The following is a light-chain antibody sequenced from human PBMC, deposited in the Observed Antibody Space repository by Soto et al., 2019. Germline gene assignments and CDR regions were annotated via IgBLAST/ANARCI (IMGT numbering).Light chain of an antibody. Sequence: EVVLTQSPATLSLSPGERATLSCRASQNFRTFLDWYQQKPGQPPRLLIYDASNRATGIPARFSGTGSGTDFTLTINNLEPEDFAVYYCQVRTNWSIAFGRGTRLEI. V-gene: IGKV3-11*01. J-gene: IGKJ5*01. CDR1: QNFRTF. CDR2: DAS. CDR3: QVRTNWSIA.